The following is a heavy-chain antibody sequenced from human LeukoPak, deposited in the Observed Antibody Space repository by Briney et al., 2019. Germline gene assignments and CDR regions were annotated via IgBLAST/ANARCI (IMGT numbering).Heavy chain of an antibody. Sequence: PSETLSLTCAVYGGSFSGYYWSWIRQPPGKGLEWIGEINHSGSTNYNPSLKSRVTISVDTSKNQFSLKLSSVTAADTAVYYCARRGYSNSGFDPWGQGTLVTVSS. CDR1: GGSFSGYY. J-gene: IGHJ5*02. CDR3: ARRGYSNSGFDP. V-gene: IGHV4-34*01. CDR2: INHSGST. D-gene: IGHD5-18*01.